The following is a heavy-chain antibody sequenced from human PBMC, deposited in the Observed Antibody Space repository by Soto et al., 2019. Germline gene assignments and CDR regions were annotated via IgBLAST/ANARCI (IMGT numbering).Heavy chain of an antibody. CDR2: IYWNDDK. J-gene: IGHJ4*02. Sequence: SGPTLVNPTQTLTLTCTFSGFSLSTSGVGVVWIRQPPGKALEWLALIYWNDDKRYSPSLKSRLTITKDTSKNQVVLTMTNMDRVDTDNHYMSHCISAAVRDVIMSYYPTFYWGQGTLVTVSS. CDR3: SHCISAAVRDVIMSYYPTFY. CDR1: GFSLSTSGVG. V-gene: IGHV2-5*01. D-gene: IGHD3-10*01.